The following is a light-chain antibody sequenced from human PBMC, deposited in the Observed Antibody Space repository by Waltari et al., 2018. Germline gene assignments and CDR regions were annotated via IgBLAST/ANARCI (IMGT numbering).Light chain of an antibody. J-gene: IGKJ4*01. CDR2: DAS. Sequence: EIVLTQSPATLSLSPGDRATLSCRASQSFSSYFAWYQQKPGQAPRTLIYDASNRATGIPARFSGSGSGTDFTLTISSLEPEDFAVYYCQQRSNWPLTFGGGTKVEIK. V-gene: IGKV3-11*01. CDR3: QQRSNWPLT. CDR1: QSFSSY.